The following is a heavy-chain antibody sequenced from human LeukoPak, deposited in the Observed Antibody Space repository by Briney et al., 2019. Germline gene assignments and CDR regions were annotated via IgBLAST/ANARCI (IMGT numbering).Heavy chain of an antibody. D-gene: IGHD2/OR15-2a*01. CDR2: INHSGST. J-gene: IGHJ6*03. Sequence: SETLSLTCAVYGGSFSGYYWSWIRQPPGKGLEWIGEINHSGSTNYNPSLKSRVTISVDTSKNQFSLKLSSVTAADTAVYYCARDKGHFFLAEKYYYYYYMDVWGKGTTVTISS. CDR1: GGSFSGYY. V-gene: IGHV4-34*01. CDR3: ARDKGHFFLAEKYYYYYYMDV.